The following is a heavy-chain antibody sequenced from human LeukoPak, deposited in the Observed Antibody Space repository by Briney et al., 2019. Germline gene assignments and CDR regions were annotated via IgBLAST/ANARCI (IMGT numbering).Heavy chain of an antibody. CDR2: ISGSGGST. V-gene: IGHV3-23*01. J-gene: IGHJ4*02. CDR1: GFTFSSYA. D-gene: IGHD5-18*01. Sequence: PGASLRLSCAASGFTFSSYATSWVRQAPGKGLEWVSAISGSGGSTYYADSVKGRFTISRDNSKNTLYLQMNSLRAEDTAVNYCAKPLPAWIQLWSGFDYWGQGTLVTVSS. CDR3: AKPLPAWIQLWSGFDY.